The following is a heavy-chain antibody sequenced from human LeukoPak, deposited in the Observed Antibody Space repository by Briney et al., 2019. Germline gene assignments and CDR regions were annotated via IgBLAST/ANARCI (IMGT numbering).Heavy chain of an antibody. CDR1: GFTFSGYS. J-gene: IGHJ4*02. CDR2: ISSSSSTI. D-gene: IGHD3-10*01. CDR3: ARVVGHAGSYLH. V-gene: IGHV3-48*01. Sequence: GGSLRLSCAASGFTFSGYSMNWVRQAPGKGLEWFSYISSSSSTIHYADSVKGRFTISRDNVKNSLYLQMNSLRGEDTAVYYCARVVGHAGSYLHWGQGTLVTVSS.